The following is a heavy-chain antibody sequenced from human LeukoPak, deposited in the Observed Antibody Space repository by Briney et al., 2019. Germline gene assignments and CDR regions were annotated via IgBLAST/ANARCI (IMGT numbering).Heavy chain of an antibody. Sequence: GGALRLSCATSGFTFSTYWMSWVRQAPGKGLDGVAIIKQDGTEKHYVYSVKGRFTISRDNAKNAVYLQMNSLRAEDTAVYYCARDKVDNAWTGSLFDYWGQGTLVTVSS. CDR2: IKQDGTEK. V-gene: IGHV3-7*01. CDR1: GFTFSTYW. J-gene: IGHJ4*02. D-gene: IGHD1-1*01. CDR3: ARDKVDNAWTGSLFDY.